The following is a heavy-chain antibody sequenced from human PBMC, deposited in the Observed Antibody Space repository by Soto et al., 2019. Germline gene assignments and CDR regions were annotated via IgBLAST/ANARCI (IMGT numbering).Heavy chain of an antibody. J-gene: IGHJ4*02. CDR2: ISWNSGSI. CDR3: ARRYCTNGVCYLDY. CDR1: GFTFDDYA. D-gene: IGHD2-8*01. Sequence: EVQLVESGGGLVQPGRSLRLSCAASGFTFDDYAMHWVRQAPGKGLEWVSGISWNSGSIGYADSVKGRFTTSRDNAKNSLYLQMNSLRAEDTALYYCARRYCTNGVCYLDYWGQGTLVTVSS. V-gene: IGHV3-9*01.